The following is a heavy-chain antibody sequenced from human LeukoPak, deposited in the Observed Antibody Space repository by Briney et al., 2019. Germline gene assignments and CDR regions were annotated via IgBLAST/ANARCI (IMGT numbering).Heavy chain of an antibody. Sequence: GGSLRLSCAASGFTFSSYSMNWVRQAPGKGLGWVSSISSSSSYIYYADSVKGRFTISRDNAKNSLYLQMNSLRAEDTAVYYCARATYSGSYWADWDYFDYWGQGTLVTVSS. CDR1: GFTFSSYS. J-gene: IGHJ4*01. V-gene: IGHV3-21*01. CDR2: ISSSSSYI. D-gene: IGHD1-26*01. CDR3: ARATYSGSYWADWDYFDY.